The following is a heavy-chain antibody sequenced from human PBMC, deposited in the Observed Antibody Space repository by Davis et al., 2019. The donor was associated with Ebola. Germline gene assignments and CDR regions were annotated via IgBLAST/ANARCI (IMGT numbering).Heavy chain of an antibody. CDR2: INAGNGNT. J-gene: IGHJ5*02. Sequence: ASVKVSCKASGYTFTSYAMHWVRQAPGQRLEWMGWINAGNGNTKYSQKFQGRVTITRDTSASTAYMELSSLRSEDTAVYYCARSRVAVARQAYWFDPWGQGTLVTVSS. CDR3: ARSRVAVARQAYWFDP. CDR1: GYTFTSYA. D-gene: IGHD6-19*01. V-gene: IGHV1-3*01.